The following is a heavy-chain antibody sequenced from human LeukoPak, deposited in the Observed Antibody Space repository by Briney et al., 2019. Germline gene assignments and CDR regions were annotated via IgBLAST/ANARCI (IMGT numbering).Heavy chain of an antibody. CDR1: GGSISSSNW. V-gene: IGHV4-4*02. CDR3: ARDPGSVLDPRGFDY. J-gene: IGHJ4*02. D-gene: IGHD3-10*01. CDR2: IYHSGST. Sequence: PSGTLSLTCAVSGGSISSSNWWSWVRQPPGKGLEWIGEIYHSGSTNYNPSLKSRVTISVDTSKNQFSLKLSSVTAAGTAVYYCARDPGSVLDPRGFDYWGQGTLVTVSS.